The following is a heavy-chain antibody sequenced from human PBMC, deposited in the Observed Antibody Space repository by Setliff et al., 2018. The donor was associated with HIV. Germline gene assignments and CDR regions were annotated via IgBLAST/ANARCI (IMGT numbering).Heavy chain of an antibody. J-gene: IGHJ6*03. CDR3: ARVDSGYDLAYYYYMDV. D-gene: IGHD5-12*01. Sequence: GGSLRLSCAASGFIFDDFAMNWVRQAPGKGLEWVSSISSSSYIYYADSVKGRFTISRDNAKNSLYLQMNSLRAEDTAVYYCARVDSGYDLAYYYYMDVWGKGTTVTVSS. CDR2: ISSSSYI. CDR1: GFIFDDFA. V-gene: IGHV3-21*01.